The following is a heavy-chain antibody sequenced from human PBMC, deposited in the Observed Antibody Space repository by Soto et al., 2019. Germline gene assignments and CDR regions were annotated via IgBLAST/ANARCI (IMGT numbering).Heavy chain of an antibody. V-gene: IGHV4-39*01. CDR1: GCSIISTRHY. CDR2: IYYSGST. Sequence: TLSLSCTVSGCSIISTRHYARWLRQPPGKGLEWIGSIYYSGSTYYNPSLKSRVTISVDTSKNQFSLKLSSVTAADTAVYYCARHRGMGLVLYYYYGMDVWGQGTMV. CDR3: ARHRGMGLVLYYYYGMDV. J-gene: IGHJ6*02. D-gene: IGHD6-19*01.